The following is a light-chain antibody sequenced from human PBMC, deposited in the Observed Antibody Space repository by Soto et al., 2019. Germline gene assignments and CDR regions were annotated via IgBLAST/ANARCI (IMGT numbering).Light chain of an antibody. CDR1: SSDVGGYNY. Sequence: QSVLTQPASVSGSPGQSITISCTGTSSDVGGYNYVSWYQQHPGKAPKLVIYDVSNRPSGVSNRFSGSKSGNTASLTISGLQAEDEADYYCSSYTISGTYVFGTGTKVTVL. V-gene: IGLV2-14*01. J-gene: IGLJ1*01. CDR3: SSYTISGTYV. CDR2: DVS.